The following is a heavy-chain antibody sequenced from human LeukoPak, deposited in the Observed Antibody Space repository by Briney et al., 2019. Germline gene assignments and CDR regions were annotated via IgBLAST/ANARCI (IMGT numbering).Heavy chain of an antibody. Sequence: ASVKVSCKASGYTFTSYGISWVRQAPGQGLEWMGWISAYNGNTNYAQKLQGRVTMTTDTSTSTAYMELRSLRSEDTAVYYCARDRAKNYGGNSFFDPWGQGTLVTVSS. CDR3: ARDRAKNYGGNSFFDP. D-gene: IGHD4-23*01. J-gene: IGHJ5*02. CDR1: GYTFTSYG. V-gene: IGHV1-18*01. CDR2: ISAYNGNT.